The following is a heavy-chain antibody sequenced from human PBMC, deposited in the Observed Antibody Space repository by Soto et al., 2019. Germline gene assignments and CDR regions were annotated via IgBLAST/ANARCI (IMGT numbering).Heavy chain of an antibody. Sequence: QVQLQESGSGLVKPSQSLSLTCTVSGVSLNTADTWWSWIRQSPGKGLEFIGYYHSGGSTYSDAYLRSRVIISANTSNSQFSLKLSSVTVADAAVYFCVRSRQMESGNDYGLDVWGQGTTVTVSS. CDR3: VRSRQMESGNDYGLDV. D-gene: IGHD1-1*01. CDR2: YHSGGST. J-gene: IGHJ6*02. V-gene: IGHV4-30-4*01. CDR1: GVSLNTADTW.